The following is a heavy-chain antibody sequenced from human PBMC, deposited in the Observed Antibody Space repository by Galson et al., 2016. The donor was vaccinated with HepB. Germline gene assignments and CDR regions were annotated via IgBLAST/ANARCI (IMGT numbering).Heavy chain of an antibody. V-gene: IGHV3-7*03. D-gene: IGHD3-22*01. CDR3: ARALVSFYDSSGYYYVMPHDAFDI. J-gene: IGHJ3*02. Sequence: LEWVANIKQDGSEKYYVDSVKGRFTISRDNAKNSLYLQMNSLRAEDTAVYYCARALVSFYDSSGYYYVMPHDAFDIWGQGTVVTVSS. CDR2: IKQDGSEK.